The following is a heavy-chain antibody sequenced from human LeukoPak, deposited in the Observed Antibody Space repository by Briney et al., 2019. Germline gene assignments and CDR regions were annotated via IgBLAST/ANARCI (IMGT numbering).Heavy chain of an antibody. Sequence: GGSLRLSCATSGFTVSSNYMSWVRQAPGKGLEWVSVIYSGGSTYYADFVKGRFTISRDNSKNTVYLQINSLRAEDTAVYYCARARYYFDYWGQGTLVTVSS. CDR2: IYSGGST. CDR1: GFTVSSNY. V-gene: IGHV3-66*01. D-gene: IGHD1-14*01. CDR3: ARARYYFDY. J-gene: IGHJ4*02.